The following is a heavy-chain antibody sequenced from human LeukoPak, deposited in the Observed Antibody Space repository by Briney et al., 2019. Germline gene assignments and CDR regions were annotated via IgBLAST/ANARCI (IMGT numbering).Heavy chain of an antibody. V-gene: IGHV3-9*01. D-gene: IGHD5-18*01. J-gene: IGHJ4*02. Sequence: GGSLRLSCAASGFTFDDYAMHWVRQAPGKGLEWVSGISWNSGSIGYADSVKGRFTISRDNAKNSLYLQMNSLRAEDTALYYCAKGYRYEYYLYFWGQGNLVT. CDR3: AKGYRYEYYLYF. CDR2: ISWNSGSI. CDR1: GFTFDDYA.